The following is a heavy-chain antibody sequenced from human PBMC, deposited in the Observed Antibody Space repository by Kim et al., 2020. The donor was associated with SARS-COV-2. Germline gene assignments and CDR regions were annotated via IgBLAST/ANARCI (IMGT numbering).Heavy chain of an antibody. D-gene: IGHD6-19*01. CDR2: ISWNSGSI. J-gene: IGHJ6*02. CDR3: AKDRSSYYYGMDV. CDR1: GFTFDDYA. V-gene: IGHV3-9*01. Sequence: GGSLRLSCAASGFTFDDYAMHWVRQAPGKGLEWVSGISWNSGSIGYADSVKGRFTISRDNAKNSLYLQMNSLRAEDTALYYCAKDRSSYYYGMDVWGQGTTVTVSS.